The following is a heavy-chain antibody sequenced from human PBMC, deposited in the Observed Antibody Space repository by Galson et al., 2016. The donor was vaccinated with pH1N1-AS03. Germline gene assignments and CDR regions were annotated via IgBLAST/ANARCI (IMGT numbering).Heavy chain of an antibody. D-gene: IGHD6-19*01. CDR1: GFSLSTSGMR. J-gene: IGHJ4*02. CDR2: IDWDDDK. V-gene: IGHV2-70*04. Sequence: PALVKPTQTLTLTCTFSGFSLSTSGMRVSWIRQPPGKALEWLARIDWDDDKFYSTSLKNRLTISKDTSKNQVVLTMTNMDPVDAATYYCARNGYSSGWYELYYFDYWGQGTLVTVSS. CDR3: ARNGYSSGWYELYYFDY.